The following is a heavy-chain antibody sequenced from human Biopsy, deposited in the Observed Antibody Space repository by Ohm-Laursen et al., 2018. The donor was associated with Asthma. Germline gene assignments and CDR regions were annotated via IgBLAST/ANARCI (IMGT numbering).Heavy chain of an antibody. CDR1: GGTFNTYV. V-gene: IGHV1-69*13. CDR2: INSVFGTT. D-gene: IGHD2-2*01. J-gene: IGHJ4*02. CDR3: ARKAGSCISRTCYSLDF. Sequence: SVKVSCESLGGTFNTYVIGWVRQAPGQGLEWMGGINSVFGTTTYPQKFQDRVTITADDSTSTVYMELSSLRSEDTAVYYCARKAGSCISRTCYSLDFWGQGTLVTVSS.